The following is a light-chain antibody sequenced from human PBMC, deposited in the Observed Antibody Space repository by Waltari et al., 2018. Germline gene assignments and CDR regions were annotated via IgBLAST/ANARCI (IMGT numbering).Light chain of an antibody. J-gene: IGKJ4*01. CDR3: QQFYGSPFT. V-gene: IGKV4-1*01. CDR1: RSVIYSHNNKNY. Sequence: DIVMTQSPDSLAVSLGERATINCKSSRSVIYSHNNKNYLSWYQQKPGQTPKLRIYWASTRESGVPDRISGSGSGTDCTRTISSLQAEEVALYYCQQFYGSPFTFGGGTKVEIK. CDR2: WAS.